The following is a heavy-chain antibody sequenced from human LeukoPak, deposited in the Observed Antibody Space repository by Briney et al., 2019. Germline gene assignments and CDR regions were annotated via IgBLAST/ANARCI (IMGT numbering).Heavy chain of an antibody. CDR3: AKGEPMVRGVFAFDI. V-gene: IGHV3-30*02. Sequence: GGSLRLSCAASGFTFSSYAMHWVRQAPGKGLEWVAFIRYDGRNKYYADPVKGRFTISRDNSKNTLYLQMNSLRAEDTAVYYCAKGEPMVRGVFAFDIWGQGTMVTVSS. CDR1: GFTFSSYA. D-gene: IGHD3-10*01. CDR2: IRYDGRNK. J-gene: IGHJ3*02.